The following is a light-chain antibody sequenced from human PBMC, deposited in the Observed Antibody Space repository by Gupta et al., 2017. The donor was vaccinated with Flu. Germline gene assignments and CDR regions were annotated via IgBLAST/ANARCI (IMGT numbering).Light chain of an antibody. J-gene: IGKJ4*01. CDR1: HDIRRF. Sequence: DIQMTQSPSSLSASVGDRVTITCQASHDIRRFLNWYQQKPGKAPKLLIFDASSLESGVPSRFSGSGFGTTFTFTISNLQPEDFATYYCQQHDALPLTFGGGTKVEIK. CDR3: QQHDALPLT. CDR2: DAS. V-gene: IGKV1-33*01.